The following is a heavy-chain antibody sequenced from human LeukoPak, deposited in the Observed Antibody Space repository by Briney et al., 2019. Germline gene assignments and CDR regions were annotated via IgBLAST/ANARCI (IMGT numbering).Heavy chain of an antibody. Sequence: GGSLRLSCAASGFTFSNYWMSWVRQAPGKGLEWVTNIKQDGSEKYYVDSVKGRFTISRDNAKNSLYLQMNSLRAEDTAVYYCVRGSSSSRRYFDYWGQGTLVTVSS. CDR2: IKQDGSEK. D-gene: IGHD6-6*01. CDR3: VRGSSSSRRYFDY. CDR1: GFTFSNYW. J-gene: IGHJ4*02. V-gene: IGHV3-7*01.